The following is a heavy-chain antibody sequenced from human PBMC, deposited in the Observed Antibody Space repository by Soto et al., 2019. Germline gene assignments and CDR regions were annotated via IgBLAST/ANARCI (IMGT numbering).Heavy chain of an antibody. J-gene: IGHJ6*02. Sequence: QVQLVQSGAEVKKPGASVKVSCKASGYTFTDYYIHWVRQAPGQGLEWMGWVNPNSGGTNYAQKFQAWVTMTRDTSISTVYMELSSLKSDDMAVYYCARERAAAANYGMDVWGQGTTVTVSS. CDR1: GYTFTDYY. CDR3: ARERAAAANYGMDV. CDR2: VNPNSGGT. V-gene: IGHV1-2*04. D-gene: IGHD6-13*01.